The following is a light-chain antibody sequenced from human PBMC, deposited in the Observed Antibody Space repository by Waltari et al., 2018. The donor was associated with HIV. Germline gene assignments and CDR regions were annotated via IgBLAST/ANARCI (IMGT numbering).Light chain of an antibody. J-gene: IGKJ3*01. CDR2: WAS. V-gene: IGKV4-1*01. CDR3: QQYHSTPFT. Sequence: DIVMTQSPDSLAVSLGERATIHCKSSQSVLYSSNNKNYLTWYQQKPGQPPKLLVYWASTRESGVPARFSGSGSGTDFTLTISSLQAEDVAVYYCQQYHSTPFTFGPGTKVDIK. CDR1: QSVLYSSNNKNY.